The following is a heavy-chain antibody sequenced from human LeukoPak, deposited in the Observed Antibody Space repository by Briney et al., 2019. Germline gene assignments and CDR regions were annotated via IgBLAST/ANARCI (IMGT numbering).Heavy chain of an antibody. CDR2: IQNSGSS. D-gene: IGHD3-10*01. J-gene: IGHJ4*02. CDR3: ARGRITMVRAPKGYFDY. CDR1: GGSVSSGSYF. Sequence: SETLSLSCTASGGSVSSGSYFWTWLRQPPGKGLEWIGYIQNSGSSNYNPSLESRVTISVDTSKNQFSLKLSSVTAADTAVYYCARGRITMVRAPKGYFDYWGQGTLVTVSS. V-gene: IGHV4-61*01.